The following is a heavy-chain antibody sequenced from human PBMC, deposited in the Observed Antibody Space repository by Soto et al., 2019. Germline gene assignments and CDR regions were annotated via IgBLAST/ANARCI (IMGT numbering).Heavy chain of an antibody. V-gene: IGHV3-21*01. CDR1: GFTFSSYS. Sequence: GGSLRLSCAASGFTFSSYSMNWVRQAPGKGLEWVSSISSSSSYIYYADSVKGRFTISRDNAKNSLYLQMNSLRAEDTAVYYCETSSGSPRSNFDYGGQGTLVTVSS. CDR2: ISSSSSYI. J-gene: IGHJ4*02. D-gene: IGHD1-26*01. CDR3: ETSSGSPRSNFDY.